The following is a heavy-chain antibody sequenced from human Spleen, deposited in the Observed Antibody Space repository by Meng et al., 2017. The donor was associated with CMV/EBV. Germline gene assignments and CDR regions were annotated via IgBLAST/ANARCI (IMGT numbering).Heavy chain of an antibody. J-gene: IGHJ4*02. CDR2: LYGDGKT. D-gene: IGHD5/OR15-5a*01. CDR3: ARGSVYFDR. Sequence: LRLSCAVSGFNVNENYVSWLRQPPGRGLNWVAVLYGDGKTYYSDSVMGRFNISRDNSRNTVYLQMNNLGAEDAAMYFCARGSVYFDRWGQGTLVTVSS. V-gene: IGHV3-53*01. CDR1: GFNVNENY.